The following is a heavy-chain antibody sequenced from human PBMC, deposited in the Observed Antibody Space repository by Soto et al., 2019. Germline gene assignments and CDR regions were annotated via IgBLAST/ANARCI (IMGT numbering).Heavy chain of an antibody. CDR3: ARTSIAAAGTGGMDV. J-gene: IGHJ6*02. V-gene: IGHV4-34*01. Sequence: QVQLQQWGAGLLKPSETLSLTCAVYGGSFSGYYWSWIRQPPGKGLEWIGEINHSGGTNYNPSLKSRVTISVDTSKNQFSLKLSSVTAADTAVYYCARTSIAAAGTGGMDVWGQGTTVTVSS. D-gene: IGHD6-13*01. CDR2: INHSGGT. CDR1: GGSFSGYY.